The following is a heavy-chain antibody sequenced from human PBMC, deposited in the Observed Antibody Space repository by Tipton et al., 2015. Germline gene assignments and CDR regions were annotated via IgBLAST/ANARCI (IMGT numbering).Heavy chain of an antibody. J-gene: IGHJ4*02. CDR3: ARDHSSWWD. CDR2: INHGGST. Sequence: TLSLTCAVYGGSFSDYYWSWIRQSPGKGLEWIGEINHGGSTNYNPSLKSRVTISVDTSKNQFSLMLNSVTAADTAVYFRARDHSSWWDWGQGTLVTVSS. D-gene: IGHD2-15*01. CDR1: GGSFSDYY. V-gene: IGHV4-34*01.